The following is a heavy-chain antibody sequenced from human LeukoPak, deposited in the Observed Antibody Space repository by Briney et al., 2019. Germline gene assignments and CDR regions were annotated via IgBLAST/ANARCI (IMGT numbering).Heavy chain of an antibody. CDR2: IKQDGSEK. Sequence: PGGSLRLSCAASGFSFSHFAMSWVRQAPGKGLEWVANIKQDGSEKYYVDSVKGRFTISRDNAKNSLYLQMNSLRAEDTAVYYCARAGAYYGDYRTQDYWGQGTLVTVSS. CDR1: GFSFSHFA. D-gene: IGHD4-17*01. CDR3: ARAGAYYGDYRTQDY. V-gene: IGHV3-7*01. J-gene: IGHJ4*02.